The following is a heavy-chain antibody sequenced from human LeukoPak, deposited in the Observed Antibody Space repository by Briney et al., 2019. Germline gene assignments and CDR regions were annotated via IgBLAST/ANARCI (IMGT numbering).Heavy chain of an antibody. CDR1: GYTFTSYD. V-gene: IGHV1-8*03. Sequence: GASVKVSCKATGYTFTSYDINWVRQATGQGLEWMGWMNPNSGNTGYAQKFQGRVTITRNTSISTAYMELSSLRSEDTAVYYCARDMEYTTVDYWGQGTLVTVSS. CDR3: ARDMEYTTVDY. CDR2: MNPNSGNT. D-gene: IGHD1-1*01. J-gene: IGHJ4*02.